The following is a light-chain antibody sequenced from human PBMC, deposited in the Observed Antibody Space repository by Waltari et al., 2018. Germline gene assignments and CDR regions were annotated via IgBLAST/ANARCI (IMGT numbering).Light chain of an antibody. V-gene: IGLV3-25*03. J-gene: IGLJ2*01. CDR3: QSADKTGSHVV. Sequence: SFILTQPPSLSVSPGQTATITCSADVLPKQFAYWYLQKPGQAPLLLIHKDTQRPSRVPERFSGSNSGTTVTLTISGVQAEDEADYYCQSADKTGSHVVFGGGTKLTVL. CDR1: VLPKQF. CDR2: KDT.